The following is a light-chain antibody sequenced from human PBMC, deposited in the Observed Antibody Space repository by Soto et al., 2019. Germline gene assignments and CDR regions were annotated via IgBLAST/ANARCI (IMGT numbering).Light chain of an antibody. J-gene: IGKJ1*01. CDR3: QQYGSSPPT. V-gene: IGKV3-20*01. CDR2: GAS. CDR1: QSVSSSY. Sequence: NVLTQSPCTLSLYKRERVTLSCRASQSVSSSYLAWYQQKPGQAPRLLIYGASSRATGIPDRFSGSGSGTDFTLTITRLEPEDFAVYSCQQYGSSPPTVGQGTKV.